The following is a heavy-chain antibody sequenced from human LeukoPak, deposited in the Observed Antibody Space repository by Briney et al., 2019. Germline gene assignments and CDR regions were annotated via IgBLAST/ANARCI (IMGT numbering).Heavy chain of an antibody. J-gene: IGHJ4*02. CDR1: GFTFSSYA. D-gene: IGHD1-26*01. V-gene: IGHV3-30-3*01. CDR3: ARDWSGSYGGYFDY. CDR2: ISYDGSNK. Sequence: GGSLRLSCAASGFTFSSYAMHWVRQAPGKGLEWVAVISYDGSNKYYADSVKGRFTISRDNSKNTLYLQMNSLRAEDTAVYYCARDWSGSYGGYFDYWGQGTLVTVSS.